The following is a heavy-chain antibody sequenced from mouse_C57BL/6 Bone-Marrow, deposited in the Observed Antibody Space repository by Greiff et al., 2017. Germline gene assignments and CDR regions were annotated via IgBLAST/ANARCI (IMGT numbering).Heavy chain of an antibody. Sequence: EVKLVESGGGLVQSGRSLRLSCATSGFTFSDFYMEWVRQAPGKGLEWIAASRNKANDYTTEYSATVKGRFIVSRDTSQSILYLQMNALGAEDTAMYYCARDDYDYGRNDAMDYWGQGTSVTVSS. CDR1: GFTFSDFY. CDR3: ARDDYDYGRNDAMDY. V-gene: IGHV7-1*01. CDR2: SRNKANDYTT. D-gene: IGHD2-4*01. J-gene: IGHJ4*01.